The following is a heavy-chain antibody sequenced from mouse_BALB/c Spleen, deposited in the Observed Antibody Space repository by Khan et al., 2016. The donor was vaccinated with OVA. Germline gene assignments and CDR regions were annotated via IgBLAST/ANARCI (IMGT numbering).Heavy chain of an antibody. V-gene: IGHV1-77*01. J-gene: IGHJ3*01. CDR1: GYTFTDYY. D-gene: IGHD1-2*01. CDR3: ARRNYFGYTVAY. CDR2: ISPGSGDT. Sequence: QVQLQQSGAELARPGASVKLSCKASGYTFTDYYINWVKQRTGQGLEWIGEISPGSGDTYYNEKFKGKATLTANKSSSTAYMQLSSVTSEASAVYFCARRNYFGYTVAYWGQGTLVTVSA.